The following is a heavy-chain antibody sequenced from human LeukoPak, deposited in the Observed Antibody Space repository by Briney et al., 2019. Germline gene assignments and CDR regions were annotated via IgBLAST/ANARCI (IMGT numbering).Heavy chain of an antibody. V-gene: IGHV4-39*01. CDR1: GGSISSGSYS. CDR3: ARLKRSNWYFDL. D-gene: IGHD2-15*01. J-gene: IGHJ2*01. CDR2: IYYSGST. Sequence: SETLSLTCTVSGGSISSGSYSWGWIRQPPGKGLEWIGSIYYSGSTFYNPSLKSQVTISVDTSKNWFSLKLTSVTAADTAVYYCARLKRSNWYFDLWGRGTLVTVSS.